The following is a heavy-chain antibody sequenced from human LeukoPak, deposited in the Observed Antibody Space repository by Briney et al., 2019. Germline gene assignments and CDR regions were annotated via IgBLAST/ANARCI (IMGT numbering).Heavy chain of an antibody. D-gene: IGHD6-19*01. CDR3: ARDLSSGWSNYFDY. J-gene: IGHJ4*02. V-gene: IGHV3-11*01. CDR1: GFTFSDYY. CDR2: ISSSGSTI. Sequence: PGGSLRLSCAASGFTFSDYYMSWIRQAPGKGLEWVSYISSSGSTIYYADSVKGRFTISRDNAKNSLYLQMNSLRAEDTAVYYCARDLSSGWSNYFDYWGQGTLVTVSS.